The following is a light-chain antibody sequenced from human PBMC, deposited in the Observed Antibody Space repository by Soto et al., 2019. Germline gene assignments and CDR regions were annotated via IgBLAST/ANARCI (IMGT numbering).Light chain of an antibody. V-gene: IGKV1-5*03. CDR3: QQPYSTVLT. CDR2: KAS. J-gene: IGKJ1*01. Sequence: DIQLSQSPSSLSASVRDRVTITCWASQSIGTWLAWYQQKPGKAPKVLLHKASSLESGAPSRFSGSGSGTEFTLTISSLQPEDIATYYCQQPYSTVLTFGQGTKVDIK. CDR1: QSIGTW.